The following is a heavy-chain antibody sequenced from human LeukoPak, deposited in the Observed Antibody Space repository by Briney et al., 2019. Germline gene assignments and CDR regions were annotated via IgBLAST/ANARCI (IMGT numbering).Heavy chain of an antibody. Sequence: GGSLRLPCAASGFTFSSYGMHWVRQAPGKGLEWVAVISYDGSNKYYADSVKGRFTISRDNSKNTLYLQMNSLRAEDTAVYYCAREPSQGAFDIWGQGTMVTVSS. CDR3: AREPSQGAFDI. J-gene: IGHJ3*02. CDR1: GFTFSSYG. CDR2: ISYDGSNK. V-gene: IGHV3-30*03.